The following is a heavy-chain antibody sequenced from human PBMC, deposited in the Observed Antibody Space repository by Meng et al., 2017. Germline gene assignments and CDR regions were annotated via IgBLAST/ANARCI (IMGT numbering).Heavy chain of an antibody. CDR2: IWYDGSNK. J-gene: IGHJ6*02. Sequence: GESLKISCAASGFTFSSYGMHWVRQAPGKGLEWVAVIWYDGSNKYYADSVKGRFTISRDNSKNTLYLQMNSLRAEDTAVYYCARDGEITMVRGVIAPYYYYYGMDVWGQGTTVTVSS. D-gene: IGHD3-10*01. CDR1: GFTFSSYG. V-gene: IGHV3-33*01. CDR3: ARDGEITMVRGVIAPYYYYYGMDV.